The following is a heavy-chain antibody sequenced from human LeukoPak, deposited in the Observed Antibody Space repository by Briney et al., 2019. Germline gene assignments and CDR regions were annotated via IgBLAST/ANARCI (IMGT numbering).Heavy chain of an antibody. V-gene: IGHV3-23*01. CDR3: AKDIEYSYGSRFDY. CDR1: GFTFSSYA. Sequence: PGGSLRLSCAASGFTFSSYAMSWVRQAPGKGLEWVSAISGSGGSTYYADSVKGRFTISRDNSKNTLYLKMNSLRAEDTAVYYCAKDIEYSYGSRFDYWGQGTLVTVSS. CDR2: ISGSGGST. J-gene: IGHJ4*02. D-gene: IGHD5-18*01.